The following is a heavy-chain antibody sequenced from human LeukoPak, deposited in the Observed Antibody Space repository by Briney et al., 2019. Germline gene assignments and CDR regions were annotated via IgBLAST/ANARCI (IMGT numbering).Heavy chain of an antibody. CDR3: ARRDTNLGVDP. CDR1: GASINNHY. CDR2: IHYTGTT. J-gene: IGHJ5*02. Sequence: SETLSLTCTVSGASINNHYWSWIRQPPGKGLEWIGYIHYTGTTTHNPSLKSRVTISVDTSKNQFSLKLNSVTAADTAVYYCARRDTNLGVDPWGQGTLVTVS. V-gene: IGHV4-59*08. D-gene: IGHD3-16*01.